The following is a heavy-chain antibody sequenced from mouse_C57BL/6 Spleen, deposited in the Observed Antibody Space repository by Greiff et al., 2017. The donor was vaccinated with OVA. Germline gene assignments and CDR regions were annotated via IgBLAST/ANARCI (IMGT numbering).Heavy chain of an antibody. D-gene: IGHD2-3*01. CDR2: IYPGDGDT. V-gene: IGHV1-82*01. CDR1: GYAFSSSW. Sequence: VQRVESGPELVKPGASVKISCKASGYAFSSSWMNWVKQRPGKGLEWIGRIYPGDGDTNYNGKFKGKATLTADKSSSTAYMQLSSLTSEDSAVYFCASLYDGYSPYAMDYWGQGTSVTVSS. CDR3: ASLYDGYSPYAMDY. J-gene: IGHJ4*01.